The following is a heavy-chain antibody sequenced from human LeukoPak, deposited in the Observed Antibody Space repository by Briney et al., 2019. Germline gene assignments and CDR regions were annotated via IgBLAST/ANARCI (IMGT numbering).Heavy chain of an antibody. D-gene: IGHD6-13*01. CDR1: GGSISSYY. CDR3: ARDEGGSSWYWGSAFDI. Sequence: PSETLSLTCTVSGGSISSYYWSWIRQPPGKGLEWIGYVYYSGSTNYNPSLKSRVTISVDTSKNQFSLKLSSVTAADTAVYYCARDEGGSSWYWGSAFDIWGQGTMVTVSS. J-gene: IGHJ3*02. V-gene: IGHV4-59*01. CDR2: VYYSGST.